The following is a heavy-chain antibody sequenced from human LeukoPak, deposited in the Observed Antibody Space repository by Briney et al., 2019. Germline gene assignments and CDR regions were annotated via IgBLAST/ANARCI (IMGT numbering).Heavy chain of an antibody. CDR1: GGSISSSSYY. D-gene: IGHD6-6*01. J-gene: IGHJ5*02. CDR3: ARHRRSSGNNWFDP. Sequence: SETLSLTCTVSGGSISSSSYYWGWIRQPPGKGLEWIGSIDYSGSTSYNPSLKSRVTMSVDTSKNQFSLKLRSVTAVDTAVYYCARHRRSSGNNWFDPWGQGTLVIVSS. V-gene: IGHV4-39*01. CDR2: IDYSGST.